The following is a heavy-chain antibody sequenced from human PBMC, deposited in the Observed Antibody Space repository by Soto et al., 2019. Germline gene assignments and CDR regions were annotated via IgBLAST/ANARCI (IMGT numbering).Heavy chain of an antibody. CDR3: ARDPTAYGMDV. J-gene: IGHJ6*02. V-gene: IGHV4-34*01. CDR1: GGSFSGYY. Sequence: QVQLQQWGAGLLKPSETLSLTCAVYGGSFSGYYWSWIRQPPGKGLEWIGEINHSGSTNYNPSLKSRVPISGDTAKNQFSLKLSSVTAADTAVYYCARDPTAYGMDVWGQGTTVTVSS. CDR2: INHSGST.